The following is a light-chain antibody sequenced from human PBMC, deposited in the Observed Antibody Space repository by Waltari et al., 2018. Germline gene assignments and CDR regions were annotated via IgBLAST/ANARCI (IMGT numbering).Light chain of an antibody. CDR2: RDN. CDR3: QVRDSNTAV. J-gene: IGLJ7*01. CDR1: NIGAKG. Sequence: SYDLTQPLSVSVALGQTARLTCGGTNIGAKGVHWYQQKPGQAPLLVIYRDNTRPSRIPERFSGSNSENTATLTISGAQAADEADYYCQVRDSNTAVFGGGTHLTVL. V-gene: IGLV3-9*01.